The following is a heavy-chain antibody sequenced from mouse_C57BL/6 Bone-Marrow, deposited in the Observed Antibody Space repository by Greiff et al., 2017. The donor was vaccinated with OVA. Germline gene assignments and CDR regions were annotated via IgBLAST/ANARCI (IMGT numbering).Heavy chain of an antibody. J-gene: IGHJ4*01. CDR3: ARRFTTVDYYAMDY. CDR1: GYTFTSYW. D-gene: IGHD1-1*01. Sequence: QVQLQQSGAELVKPGASVKMSCKASGYTFTSYWITWVKQRPGQGLEWIGDIYPGSGSTNYNEKFKSKATLTVDTSSSTAYMQLSSLTSEDSAVYYCARRFTTVDYYAMDYWGQGTSVTVSS. V-gene: IGHV1-55*01. CDR2: IYPGSGST.